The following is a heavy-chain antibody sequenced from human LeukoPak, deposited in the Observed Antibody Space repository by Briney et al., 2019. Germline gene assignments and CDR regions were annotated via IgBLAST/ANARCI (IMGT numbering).Heavy chain of an antibody. V-gene: IGHV2-5*01. Sequence: ESGPTLVKPTQTLTLTCTFSGFSLSTSGVGVGWIRQPPGKALEWLALIYWNDDKRYSPSLKSRLTITKDTSKNQVVLTMTNMDPVDTATYYCAHSGSVLLWFGNWFDPWGQGTLVTVSS. CDR3: AHSGSVLLWFGNWFDP. D-gene: IGHD3-10*01. J-gene: IGHJ5*02. CDR2: IYWNDDK. CDR1: GFSLSTSGVG.